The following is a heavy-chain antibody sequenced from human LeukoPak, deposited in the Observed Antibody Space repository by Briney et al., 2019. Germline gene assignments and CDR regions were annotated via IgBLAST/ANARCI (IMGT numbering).Heavy chain of an antibody. Sequence: SETLSLTCTVSGGSISSYFWIWIRQSPGKGLEWIGYTYYSGSTNYNPSLKSRVTISVDMSKNQFSLKLNSVTAADTAVYYCAGASSSGWYPDLGYWGQGTLVTVSS. CDR1: GGSISSYF. V-gene: IGHV4-59*01. J-gene: IGHJ4*02. CDR3: AGASSSGWYPDLGY. D-gene: IGHD6-19*01. CDR2: TYYSGST.